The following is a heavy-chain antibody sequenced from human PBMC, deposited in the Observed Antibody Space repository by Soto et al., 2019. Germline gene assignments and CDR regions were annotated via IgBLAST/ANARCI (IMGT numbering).Heavy chain of an antibody. V-gene: IGHV3-48*01. J-gene: IGHJ4*02. D-gene: IGHD4-17*01. CDR1: GFTFSNAW. CDR3: AILTDYGDYIDY. CDR2: ISSSSSTI. Sequence: GGYLRLSCAASGFTFSNAWINWVRQAPGKGLEWVSYISSSSSTIYYADSVKGRFTISRDNAKNSLYLQMNSLRAEDTAVYYCAILTDYGDYIDYWGQGTLVTVSS.